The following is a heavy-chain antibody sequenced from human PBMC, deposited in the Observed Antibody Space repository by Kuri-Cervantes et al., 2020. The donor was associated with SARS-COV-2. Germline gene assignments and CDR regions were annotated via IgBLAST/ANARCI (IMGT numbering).Heavy chain of an antibody. V-gene: IGHV3-30*03. CDR3: ARDGNDCSGSTCYYYYYYYGMDV. Sequence: GESLKISCAASGFTFSSHGMHWVRQAPGKGLEWLAVMSYDGKIRYNADSDKGRFFISRDSSTNTLFLQMNNLRPEDTAVYYCARDGNDCSGSTCYYYYYYYGMDVWGQGTTVTCYS. CDR1: GFTFSSHG. CDR2: MSYDGKIR. D-gene: IGHD2-2*01. J-gene: IGHJ6*01.